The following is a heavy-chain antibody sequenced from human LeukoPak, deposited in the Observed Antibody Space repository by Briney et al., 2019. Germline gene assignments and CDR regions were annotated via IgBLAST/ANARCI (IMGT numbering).Heavy chain of an antibody. CDR3: AVTVTLHHYVDV. Sequence: SVKVSCKASGGTFSSYAISWVRQAPGQGLEWMGGIIPIFGTANYAQKFQGRVTITADESTSTAYMELSSLRSEDTAVYYCAVTVTLHHYVDVWGKGTTVTVSS. D-gene: IGHD4-17*01. CDR1: GGTFSSYA. CDR2: IIPIFGTA. J-gene: IGHJ6*03. V-gene: IGHV1-69*13.